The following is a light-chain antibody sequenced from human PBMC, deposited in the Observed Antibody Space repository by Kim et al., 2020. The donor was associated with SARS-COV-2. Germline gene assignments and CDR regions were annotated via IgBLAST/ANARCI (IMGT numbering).Light chain of an antibody. Sequence: SPGERATLSCRAGQSVSSRHLAWYQQKPGQAPRLLIYGASGRATGIPDRFSGSGSGTDFTLTISRLEPEDFAVYYCQHYGTSPPYTFGQGTKLEI. CDR1: QSVSSRH. V-gene: IGKV3-20*01. J-gene: IGKJ2*01. CDR3: QHYGTSPPYT. CDR2: GAS.